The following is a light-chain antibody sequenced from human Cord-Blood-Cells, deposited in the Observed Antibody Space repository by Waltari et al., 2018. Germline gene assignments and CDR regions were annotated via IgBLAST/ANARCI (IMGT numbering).Light chain of an antibody. CDR1: QSVSTY. J-gene: IGKJ1*01. CDR3: QQRSNWPT. V-gene: IGKV3-11*01. CDR2: EAS. Sequence: EIVLTQSPATLSLSPGERPTLACRARQSVSTYLAWYQQKPAQPPRLLVYEASNGSTVIPAMFSGRGSTTDFTITISRLEPEDFAVYYCQQRSNWPTFGQGTKVEIK.